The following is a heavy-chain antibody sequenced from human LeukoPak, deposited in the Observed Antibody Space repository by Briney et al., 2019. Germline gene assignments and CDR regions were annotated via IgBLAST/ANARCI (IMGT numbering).Heavy chain of an antibody. V-gene: IGHV4-59*01. CDR2: IYYSGST. J-gene: IGHJ5*02. Sequence: PSETLSLTCTVSGGSISSYYWSWIRQPPGKGLEWIGYIYYSGSTNYNPSLKSRVTISVDTSKNQFSLKLSSVTAADTAVYYCARGARYDFWSGYLGVDLGFDPWGQGTLVTVSS. D-gene: IGHD3-3*01. CDR1: GGSISSYY. CDR3: ARGARYDFWSGYLGVDLGFDP.